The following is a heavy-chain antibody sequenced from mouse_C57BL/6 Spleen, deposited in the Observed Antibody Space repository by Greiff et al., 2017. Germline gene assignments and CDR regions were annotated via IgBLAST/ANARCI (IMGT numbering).Heavy chain of an antibody. CDR1: GYTFTSYW. CDR3: AKGLHYFDY. V-gene: IGHV1-50*01. CDR2: IDPSDSYT. J-gene: IGHJ2*01. Sequence: QVQLQQPGAELVKPGASVKLSCKASGYTFTSYWMQWVKQRPGQGLEWIGEIDPSDSYTNYNQKFKGKATLTVDTSSSTAYMQLSSLTSEDSAVYYCAKGLHYFDYWGQGTTLTVSS. D-gene: IGHD3-3*01.